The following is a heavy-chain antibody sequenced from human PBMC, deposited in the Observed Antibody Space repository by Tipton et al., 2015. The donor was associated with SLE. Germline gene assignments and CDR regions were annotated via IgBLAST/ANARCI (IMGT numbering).Heavy chain of an antibody. J-gene: IGHJ4*02. CDR1: GGSFSGYY. V-gene: IGHV4-31*11. CDR3: ASLTASGTGEGDY. Sequence: TLSLTCAVYGGSFSGYYWSWIRQHPGKGLEWIGYIYYSGSTYYNPSLKSRVTISLDTSKNQFSLKLSSVTAADTAVYYCASLTASGTGEGDYWGQGTLVTVSS. D-gene: IGHD6-13*01. CDR2: IYYSGST.